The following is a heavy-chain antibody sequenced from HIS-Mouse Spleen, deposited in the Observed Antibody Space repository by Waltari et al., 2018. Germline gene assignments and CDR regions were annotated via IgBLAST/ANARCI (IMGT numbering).Heavy chain of an antibody. Sequence: QLQLQDSGPGLVKPSETLSLTCTVSGGSTSSRSSYWDFIRQPPGKGLEWIGSICYSGSTDNNPALKSRVTISVDTSKTQLSLKLSSVTAADTAVYYCAREIPYSSSWYDWYFDLWGRGTLVTVSS. D-gene: IGHD6-13*01. CDR2: ICYSGST. CDR1: GGSTSSRSSY. CDR3: AREIPYSSSWYDWYFDL. V-gene: IGHV4-39*07. J-gene: IGHJ2*01.